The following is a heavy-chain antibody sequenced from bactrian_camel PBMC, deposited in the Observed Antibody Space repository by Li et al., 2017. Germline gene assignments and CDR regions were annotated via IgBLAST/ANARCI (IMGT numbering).Heavy chain of an antibody. J-gene: IGHJ4*01. D-gene: IGHD4*01. Sequence: HVQLVESGGGLVQPGGSLRLSCAASGFTFSSYWMYWVRQAPGKGLEWVSTISKGGGTTGYGDSPKGRSTISRDNAKDTVYLQMNSLKPEDTAVHYCVRDALWLARYYSTNDWAYWGQGTQVTVS. CDR1: GFTFSSYW. CDR3: VRDALWLARYYSTNDWAY. V-gene: IGHV3S1*01. CDR2: ISKGGGTT.